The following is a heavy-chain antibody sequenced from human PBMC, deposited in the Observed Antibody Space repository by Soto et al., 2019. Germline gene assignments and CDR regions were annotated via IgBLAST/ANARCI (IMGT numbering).Heavy chain of an antibody. D-gene: IGHD6-19*01. J-gene: IGHJ4*02. CDR1: GFTFSSYA. V-gene: IGHV3-23*01. Sequence: EVQLLESGGGLVQPGGSLGLSCAASGFTFSSYAMSWVRQAPGKGLEWVSTISGSGGSTYYADSVKGRFTISRDNSKNTLYLQMNSLRAEDTAVYYCAKGPLVIAVAGSDYWGQGTLVTVSS. CDR3: AKGPLVIAVAGSDY. CDR2: ISGSGGST.